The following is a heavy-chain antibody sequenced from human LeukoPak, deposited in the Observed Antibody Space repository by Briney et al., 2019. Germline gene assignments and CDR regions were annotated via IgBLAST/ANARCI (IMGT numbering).Heavy chain of an antibody. D-gene: IGHD2-2*01. V-gene: IGHV3-33*01. Sequence: GGSLRLSCAASGFTFSSYGMHWVRQAPGKGLEWVAVIWYDGSNKYYADSVKGRFTISRDNSKNTLYLQMNSLRAEDTAVYYCARDRRYCSSASCSYYYGMDVWGQGTTVTVSS. CDR3: ARDRRYCSSASCSYYYGMDV. J-gene: IGHJ6*02. CDR1: GFTFSSYG. CDR2: IWYDGSNK.